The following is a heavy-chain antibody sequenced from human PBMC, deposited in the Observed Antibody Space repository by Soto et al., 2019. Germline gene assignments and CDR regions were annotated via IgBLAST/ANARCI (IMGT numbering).Heavy chain of an antibody. V-gene: IGHV4-34*01. J-gene: IGHJ3*02. CDR2: INHSGST. CDR3: ASRIVVVPAAISGAAFDI. D-gene: IGHD2-2*01. Sequence: PPGKGQEWIGEINHSGSTNYNPSLKSRVTISVDTSKNQFSLKLSSVTAADTAVYYCASRIVVVPAAISGAAFDIWGQGTMVTVS.